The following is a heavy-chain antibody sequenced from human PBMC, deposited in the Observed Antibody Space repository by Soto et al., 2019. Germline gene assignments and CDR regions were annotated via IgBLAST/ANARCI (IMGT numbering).Heavy chain of an antibody. Sequence: EVQLVESGGGLIQPGGSLRLSCAVSGFTVSNNYMSWVRQAPGKGLEGVSVIYSGGYTAYGDSVKGRFTISRDNSKNTHFPKMKGVRADATAVYSGATHPGGGDYWGQGTLVTVSS. D-gene: IGHD3-10*01. V-gene: IGHV3-53*01. CDR1: GFTVSNNY. CDR3: ATHPGGGDY. CDR2: IYSGGYT. J-gene: IGHJ4*02.